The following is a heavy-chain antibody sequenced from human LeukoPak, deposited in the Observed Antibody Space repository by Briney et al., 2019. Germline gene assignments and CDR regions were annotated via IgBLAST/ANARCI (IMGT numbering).Heavy chain of an antibody. Sequence: SETLSLTCTVSGGSISSGSYYWSWIRQPAGKGLEWIGRLYTSGSTNYNPSLKSRVTISVDTSKNQFSLKLNSVTAADTAVYYCARESGSYLWRSWLNPWGQGTLVTVSS. V-gene: IGHV4-61*02. J-gene: IGHJ5*02. CDR3: ARESGSYLWRSWLNP. CDR2: LYTSGST. D-gene: IGHD3-16*01. CDR1: GGSISSGSYY.